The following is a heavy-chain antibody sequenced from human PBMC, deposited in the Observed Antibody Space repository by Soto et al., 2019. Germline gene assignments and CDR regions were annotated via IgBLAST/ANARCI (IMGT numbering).Heavy chain of an antibody. CDR3: ARGPDDSDVPRWDH. D-gene: IGHD4-17*01. CDR2: INVSGGTT. Sequence: QVQLVQSGPEVRKPGASVRLSCATSGYNFNQYYIHWVRQAPGQGLEWMGIINVSGGTTEYAHKFRGRVTVTGEPSTRTAYMELSSLRSEDTAVYFCARGPDDSDVPRWDHWGQGTLITVSS. V-gene: IGHV1-46*02. CDR1: GYNFNQYY. J-gene: IGHJ4*02.